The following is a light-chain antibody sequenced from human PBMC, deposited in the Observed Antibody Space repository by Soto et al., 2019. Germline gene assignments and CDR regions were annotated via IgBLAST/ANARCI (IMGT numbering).Light chain of an antibody. Sequence: EIVLTQSPGTLSLSPGERATLSCRASQSVSNNYLAWYQQKPGQAPRLLIYDASNRATGIPARFSGSGSGTDFTLTISSLEPEDFAVYYCQQRSNWPPITFGHGTRLEI. J-gene: IGKJ5*01. CDR2: DAS. V-gene: IGKV3-11*01. CDR3: QQRSNWPPIT. CDR1: QSVSNNY.